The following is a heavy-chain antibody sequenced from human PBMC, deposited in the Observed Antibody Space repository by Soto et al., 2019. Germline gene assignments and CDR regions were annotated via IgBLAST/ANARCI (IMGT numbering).Heavy chain of an antibody. J-gene: IGHJ4*02. V-gene: IGHV3-48*01. CDR1: GFTFSSYS. CDR3: ARIGYSSWIDY. D-gene: IGHD6-6*01. CDR2: ISSRSSTI. Sequence: EVQLVESGGGLVQPGGSLRLSCAASGFTFSSYSMNWVRQAPGEGLEWVSYISSRSSTIFYADSVKGRFTISRDNAKNSLDLQLNSLRAEDTAVYYCARIGYSSWIDYWGQGTLVTVSS.